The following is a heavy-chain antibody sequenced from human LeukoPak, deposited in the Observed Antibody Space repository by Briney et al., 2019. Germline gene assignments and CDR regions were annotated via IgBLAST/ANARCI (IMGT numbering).Heavy chain of an antibody. D-gene: IGHD1-26*01. J-gene: IGHJ4*02. Sequence: SEALSLTCVASDYSISSGYFWGWIRQPPGKGLEWIGSISHSGTTYYNPSFKSRITISLDTSKNQFSLKLRSVTAADTAFYYCEREGDVLGATIDSWGQGTLVTVSS. V-gene: IGHV4-38-2*02. CDR1: DYSISSGYF. CDR3: EREGDVLGATIDS. CDR2: ISHSGTT.